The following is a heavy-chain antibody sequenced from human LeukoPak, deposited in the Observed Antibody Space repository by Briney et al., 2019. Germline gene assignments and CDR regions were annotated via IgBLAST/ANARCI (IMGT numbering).Heavy chain of an antibody. CDR1: GFTFSSYE. CDR2: ISSSGDTI. CDR3: AREMDYYDSRPIDY. J-gene: IGHJ4*02. Sequence: GGSLRLSCAASGFTFSSYEMNWVRQAPAKGLEWVSYISSSGDTIYYADSVNGRFTISRDSAKNSLYLQMNSLRAEDTAVYYCAREMDYYDSRPIDYWGQGTLVTVSS. V-gene: IGHV3-48*03. D-gene: IGHD3-22*01.